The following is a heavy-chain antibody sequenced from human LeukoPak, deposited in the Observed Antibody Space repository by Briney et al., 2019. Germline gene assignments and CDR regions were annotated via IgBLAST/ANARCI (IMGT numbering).Heavy chain of an antibody. CDR2: VTGSGAST. V-gene: IGHV3-23*01. Sequence: VQPGGSLRLSCAASGFTFSRSAMSWVRQAPGKGLEWVSSVTGSGASTYYADSVKGHFTISRDNSKNTLYLQMSSLRAEDTALYYCARGPGYGSSGYFDYWGQGTLVTVSS. D-gene: IGHD6-13*01. CDR1: GFTFSRSA. J-gene: IGHJ4*02. CDR3: ARGPGYGSSGYFDY.